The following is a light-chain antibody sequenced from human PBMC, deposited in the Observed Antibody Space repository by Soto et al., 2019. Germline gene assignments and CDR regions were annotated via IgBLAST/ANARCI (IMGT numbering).Light chain of an antibody. CDR1: QSVSSSY. CDR3: QQYGFSWLFT. CDR2: GAS. J-gene: IGKJ3*01. V-gene: IGKV3-20*01. Sequence: EIVLTQSPGTLSLSPGERATLSCRASQSVSSSYLAWYQQKPGQAPRLLIYGASSRATGIPDRFSGSGSGTDFTLTISRLEPEDFAVYYCQQYGFSWLFTFGPGTKVDIK.